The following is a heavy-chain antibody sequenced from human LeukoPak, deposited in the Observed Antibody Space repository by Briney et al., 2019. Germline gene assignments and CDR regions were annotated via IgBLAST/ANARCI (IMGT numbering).Heavy chain of an antibody. CDR2: ISGSGGST. Sequence: GGSLRLFCAASGFTFSSYAMSWVRQAPGKGLEWVSAISGSGGSTYYADSVKGRFTISRDNSKNRLYLQMNSLRAEDAPVYYCAKDREDAEYYFVSRGHGTLVTASS. CDR1: GFTFSSYA. J-gene: IGHJ4*01. D-gene: IGHD5-24*01. CDR3: AKDREDAEYYFVS. V-gene: IGHV3-23*01.